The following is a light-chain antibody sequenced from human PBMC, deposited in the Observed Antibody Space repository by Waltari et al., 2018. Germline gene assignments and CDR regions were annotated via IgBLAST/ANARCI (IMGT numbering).Light chain of an antibody. V-gene: IGLV3-25*03. CDR3: QSADTRGTYV. CDR1: ALPGQY. CDR2: KDS. Sequence: SFELTQPPSVSVSPGQTARIACSGDALPGQYTYWYQQKPGQAPVLVKEKDSERPSGIPDRFSGSRSGRTVTLTISGVQAEDEADYYCQSADTRGTYVFGNGTLVTVL. J-gene: IGLJ1*01.